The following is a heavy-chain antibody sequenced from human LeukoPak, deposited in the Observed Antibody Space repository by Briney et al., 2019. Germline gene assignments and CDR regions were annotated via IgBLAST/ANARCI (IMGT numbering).Heavy chain of an antibody. D-gene: IGHD3-3*01. V-gene: IGHV3-48*02. CDR3: ARGALPSRHDFWGGYYRNLHYLDY. CDR2: ISSSGHTT. J-gene: IGHJ4*02. CDR1: GFTFGSYS. Sequence: GGSLRLSCAASGFTFGSYSMTWVRPAPGKGLEWLSYISSSGHTTYYADSVKGRFTISRDNAENSLYLQMNSLTDEDTAVYYCARGALPSRHDFWGGYYRNLHYLDYWGQGTLVTVSS.